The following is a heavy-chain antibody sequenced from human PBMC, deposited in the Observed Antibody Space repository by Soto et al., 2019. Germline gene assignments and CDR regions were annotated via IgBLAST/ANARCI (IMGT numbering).Heavy chain of an antibody. D-gene: IGHD6-6*01. J-gene: IGHJ6*02. CDR2: IYPGDSDT. V-gene: IGHV5-51*01. Sequence: GESLKISCKGSGYSFTSYWIGWVRQMPGKGLEWMGIIYPGDSDTRYSPSFQGQVTISADKSISTAYLQWSSLKASDTAMYYCASGYSSSPNYYYYYGMDVWGQGTTVTVSS. CDR3: ASGYSSSPNYYYYYGMDV. CDR1: GYSFTSYW.